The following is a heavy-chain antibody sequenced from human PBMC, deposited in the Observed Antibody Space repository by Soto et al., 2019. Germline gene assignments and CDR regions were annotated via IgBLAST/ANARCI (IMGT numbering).Heavy chain of an antibody. CDR1: GFTFSNFW. Sequence: EVQLVESGGGLVQPGGSLRLSCAASGFTFSNFWMHWVRQAPGKGLVWVASIKTDGSSTNYADSVKGRFTISRDNLKNTLFLHMNSIRAENTDMYYCESYAFGEHNYWGQGALVAVSS. J-gene: IGHJ4*02. D-gene: IGHD2-2*01. CDR3: ESYAFGEHNY. V-gene: IGHV3-74*01. CDR2: IKTDGSST.